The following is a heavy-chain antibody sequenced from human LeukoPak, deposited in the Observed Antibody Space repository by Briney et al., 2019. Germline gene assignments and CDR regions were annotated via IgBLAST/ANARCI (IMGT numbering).Heavy chain of an antibody. CDR3: ARGRALCSSGGHCYGMDV. CDR2: IFYSGGT. J-gene: IGHJ6*02. V-gene: IGHV4-59*01. D-gene: IGHD3-10*01. Sequence: PSETLSLTCSVSGGAISSYYWSWIRQPPGKGLEWIAYIFYSGGTNYSPSLKSRVTISVDTSKNQFSLKLSSVTAADTAVYYCARGRALCSSGGHCYGMDVWGPGTTVTVSS. CDR1: GGAISSYY.